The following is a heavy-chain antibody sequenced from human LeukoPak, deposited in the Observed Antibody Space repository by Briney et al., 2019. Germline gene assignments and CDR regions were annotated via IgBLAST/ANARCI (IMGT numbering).Heavy chain of an antibody. D-gene: IGHD3-22*01. CDR3: AGHYYDKELDFDY. CDR2: IYYSGST. Sequence: SETLSLTCTVSGGSISSYYWSWIRQPPGKGLEWIGYIYYSGSTNYSPSLKSRVTISVDTSKNQFSLKLSSVTAADTAVYYCAGHYYDKELDFDYWGQGTLVTVSS. CDR1: GGSISSYY. J-gene: IGHJ4*02. V-gene: IGHV4-59*01.